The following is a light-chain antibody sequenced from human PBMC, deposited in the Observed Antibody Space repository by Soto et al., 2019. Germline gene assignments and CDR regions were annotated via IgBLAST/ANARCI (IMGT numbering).Light chain of an antibody. Sequence: QSVLTQPPSVSGAPGQRVTISCTGSSSNIGAGYDVHWYQQLPGTAPKLLIYANSNRPSGVPDRFSGSKSGTSASLAITGLQAEDGADYYCQAYGSSVSGSVFGGGTELAVL. CDR3: QAYGSSVSGSV. CDR1: SSNIGAGYD. J-gene: IGLJ3*02. V-gene: IGLV1-40*01. CDR2: ANS.